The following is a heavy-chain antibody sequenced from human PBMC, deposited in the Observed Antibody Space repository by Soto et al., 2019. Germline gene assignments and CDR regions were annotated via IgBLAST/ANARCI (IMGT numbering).Heavy chain of an antibody. J-gene: IGHJ4*02. V-gene: IGHV4-31*03. CDR2: ISSSGSP. CDR3: PSHRPDSRRYSIPLNFEY. Sequence: SETLRLTCTVSGASSGGGGYCWSWIRQHPEKGLEWMGYISSSGSPYYNPSLKRRITMSVATSKHQFSLSPSSVTAADTAVYYCPSHRPDSRRYSIPLNFEYWGQGLSVPVSP. CDR1: GASSGGGGYC. D-gene: IGHD2-15*01.